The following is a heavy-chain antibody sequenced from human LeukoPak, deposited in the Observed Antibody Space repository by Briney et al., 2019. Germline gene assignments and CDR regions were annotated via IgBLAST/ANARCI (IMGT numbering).Heavy chain of an antibody. V-gene: IGHV3-21*01. D-gene: IGHD1-14*01. CDR2: ISSSSSYI. J-gene: IGHJ6*04. CDR1: GFTFDDYG. Sequence: GGSLRLSCAASGFTFDDYGMSWVRQAPGKGLEWVSSISSSSSYIYYADSVKGRFTISRDNAKNSLYLQMNSLRAEDTAVYYCARGYYYGLDVWGKGTTVIVSS. CDR3: ARGYYYGLDV.